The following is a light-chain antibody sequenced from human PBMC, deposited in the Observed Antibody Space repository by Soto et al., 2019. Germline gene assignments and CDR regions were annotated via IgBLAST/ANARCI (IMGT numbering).Light chain of an antibody. CDR1: QSVSSSY. CDR3: QQYGSSPLVT. J-gene: IGKJ5*01. V-gene: IGKV3-20*01. CDR2: GAS. Sequence: EIVLTQSPGTLSLSPGERATLSCRASQSVSSSYLAWYQQKPGQAPRLLIYGASSRATGIPDRFSGSGSGTYFTLPISRLEPEDFAVYYCQQYGSSPLVTFGQGPRLEIK.